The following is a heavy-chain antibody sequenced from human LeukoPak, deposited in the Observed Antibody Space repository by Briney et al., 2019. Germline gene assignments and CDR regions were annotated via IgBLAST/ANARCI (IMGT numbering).Heavy chain of an antibody. D-gene: IGHD2-15*01. J-gene: IGHJ5*02. CDR1: GYTFTVYY. Sequence: ASVKVSCKASGYTFTVYYMYWVRQAPGQGLEWTGRINPNSGDTDYQGRVTMTRDTSISTAYMELTNLRSDDTAVYYCARGYCSGGTCYLVENWFDPWGQGTLVTVSS. CDR2: INPNSGDT. V-gene: IGHV1-2*06. CDR3: ARGYCSGGTCYLVENWFDP.